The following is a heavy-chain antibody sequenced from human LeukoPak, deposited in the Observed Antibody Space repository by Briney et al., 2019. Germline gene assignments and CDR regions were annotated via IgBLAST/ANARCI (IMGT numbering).Heavy chain of an antibody. CDR2: INQDGSAK. D-gene: IGHD5-12*01. J-gene: IGHJ4*02. CDR3: ARDSGYNAFDY. V-gene: IGHV3-7*05. CDR1: GFLFSNSW. Sequence: TGGSLRLSCADSGFLFSNSWMAWVRQAPGRGLEWLANINQDGSAKTCVDSVKGRFTISRDNAKNSLYLVKNSLSAEDTAMYYCARDSGYNAFDYWGQGTLVTVSS.